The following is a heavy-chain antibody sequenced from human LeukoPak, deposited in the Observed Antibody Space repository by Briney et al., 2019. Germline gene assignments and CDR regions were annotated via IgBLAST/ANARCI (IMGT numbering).Heavy chain of an antibody. Sequence: ASVKVSCKASGYTFITYAMNWVRQAPGQGLEWMGWINTNTGNPTYAQGFTGRFVFSLDTSVSTAYLQISSLKAEDTAVYYCARQGTLFPYYYGSGSESGPIDYWGQGTLVTVSS. CDR2: INTNTGNP. D-gene: IGHD3-10*01. J-gene: IGHJ4*02. CDR1: GYTFITYA. CDR3: ARQGTLFPYYYGSGSESGPIDY. V-gene: IGHV7-4-1*02.